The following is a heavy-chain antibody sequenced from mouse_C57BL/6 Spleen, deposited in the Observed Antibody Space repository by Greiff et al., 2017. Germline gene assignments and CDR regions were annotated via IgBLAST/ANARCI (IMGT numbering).Heavy chain of an antibody. CDR1: GYTFTSYW. V-gene: IGHV1-59*01. D-gene: IGHD2-9*01. CDR2: IDPSYSYT. CDR3: ARAYYGDDEGYAMDY. Sequence: VQLQQPGAELVRPGTSVKLSCKASGYTFTSYWMPWVKQRPGQGLEWIGVIDPSYSYTNYNHKFKGKATLTVDTSSSTAYMQRSSLTSEDSAVYYYARAYYGDDEGYAMDYWGQGTSVTVSS. J-gene: IGHJ4*01.